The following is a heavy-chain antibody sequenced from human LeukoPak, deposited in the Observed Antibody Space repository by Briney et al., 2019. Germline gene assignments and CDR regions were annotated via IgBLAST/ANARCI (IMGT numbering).Heavy chain of an antibody. J-gene: IGHJ4*02. CDR2: IYYSGST. V-gene: IGHV4-39*01. CDR3: ARPGYSYGLDY. Sequence: SETLSLTCTVSGGSISSSSYYWGWIRQPPGKGLEWIGSIYYSGSTYYNPSLKSRVTLSVDTSKNQFSLKLSSVTAADTAVYYCARPGYSYGLDYWGQGTLVTVSS. D-gene: IGHD5-18*01. CDR1: GGSISSSSYY.